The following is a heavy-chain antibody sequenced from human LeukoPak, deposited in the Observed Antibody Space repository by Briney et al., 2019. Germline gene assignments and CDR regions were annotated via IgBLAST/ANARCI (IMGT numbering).Heavy chain of an antibody. V-gene: IGHV3-43D*03. CDR1: GFSFDDYA. CDR3: VRSRAASLGYFDF. J-gene: IGHJ4*02. D-gene: IGHD1-26*01. Sequence: GGSLRLSCAVSGFSFDDYALHWVRQVPGKGLQWVAFSSWIEGHTDYLDSVKGRFTIYRDNSRNSLSLEMNSLRPEDSALYYCVRSRAASLGYFDFWGRGTLVTVSS. CDR2: SSWIEGHT.